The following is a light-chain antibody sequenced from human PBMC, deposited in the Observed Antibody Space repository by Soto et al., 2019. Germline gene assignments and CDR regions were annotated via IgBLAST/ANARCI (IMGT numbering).Light chain of an antibody. CDR3: QQYGSSQYT. CDR2: GAS. Sequence: ESVLTQSPGTLYLSPGERATLSCRASQSVNTNYLAWYQQKPGQAPRLLIYGASSRATGIPDRFSGSGSGTDFTLTISRLEPEDFAVYYCQQYGSSQYTFGQGTKLDI. CDR1: QSVNTNY. J-gene: IGKJ2*01. V-gene: IGKV3-20*01.